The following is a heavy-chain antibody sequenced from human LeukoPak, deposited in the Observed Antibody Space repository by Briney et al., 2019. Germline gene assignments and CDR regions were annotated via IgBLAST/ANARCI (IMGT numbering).Heavy chain of an antibody. J-gene: IGHJ6*02. CDR2: FDTEDGET. D-gene: IGHD3-16*01. Sequence: ASMKVSCKVSGYTVSELSIHWVRQAPGKGLEWMGGFDTEDGETIYAQNFQGRVIMIQDTSTDTAYTELSSLKSDDTAVYYCVTSNAIMSNHYGLDVWGQGTTVTVSS. CDR3: VTSNAIMSNHYGLDV. V-gene: IGHV1-24*01. CDR1: GYTVSELS.